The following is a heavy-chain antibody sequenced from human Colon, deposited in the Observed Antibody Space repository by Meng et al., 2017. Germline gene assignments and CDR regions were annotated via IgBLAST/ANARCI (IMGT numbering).Heavy chain of an antibody. D-gene: IGHD3-16*01. CDR1: GDSVTTHLSS. Sequence: QLQLQESGSRHVKPSQTLSLTFAVSGDSVTTHLSSWRWIRQSPGKGLEWIGNIYDNAYTYYSPSLRSRVTISVDRSNNQFSLNLNSVTAADTAVYFCARGYRGSTYFAYWGQGILVTVS. CDR2: IYDNAYT. V-gene: IGHV4-30-2*06. J-gene: IGHJ4*02. CDR3: ARGYRGSTYFAY.